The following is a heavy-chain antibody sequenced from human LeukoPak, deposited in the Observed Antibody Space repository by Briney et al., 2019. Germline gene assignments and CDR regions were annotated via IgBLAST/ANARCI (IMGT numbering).Heavy chain of an antibody. CDR1: GFTFSSYG. CDR3: ARDTTYTAMALGPFDY. Sequence: GGSLRLSCAASGFTFSSYGMNWVRQAPGKGLEWVAVIWYDGSNKYYADSVKGRFTISRDNSKNTLYLQMNSLRAEDTAVYYCARDTTYTAMALGPFDYWGQGTLVTVSS. D-gene: IGHD5-18*01. V-gene: IGHV3-33*01. CDR2: IWYDGSNK. J-gene: IGHJ4*02.